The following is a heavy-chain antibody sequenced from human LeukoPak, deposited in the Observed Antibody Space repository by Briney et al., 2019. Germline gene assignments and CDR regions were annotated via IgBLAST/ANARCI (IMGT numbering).Heavy chain of an antibody. CDR2: ISYDGNNT. V-gene: IGHV3-30*03. CDR3: ATRDFDF. Sequence: LSLTCAVYGGSFSGYYWSWVRQAPGKGPQWVAVISYDGNNTFYADSVKGRFTVFRDNSKNTVFLQMNNLRHEDTALYYCATRDFDFWGQGTLVTVSS. CDR1: GGSFSGYY. J-gene: IGHJ4*02.